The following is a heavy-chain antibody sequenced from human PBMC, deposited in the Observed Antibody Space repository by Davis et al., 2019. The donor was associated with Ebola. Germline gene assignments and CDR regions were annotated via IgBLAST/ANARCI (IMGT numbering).Heavy chain of an antibody. CDR1: GFTFSNFW. D-gene: IGHD3-22*01. Sequence: GESLKISCEASGFTFSNFWMHWVRQVPGKGLVWVSRIRDDGSTSNYADSVKGRFTISRDSSKNTLDLQMNSLRAEDTALYSCTKGDRDYSSSPFDYWGQGTLVTVSS. CDR2: IRDDGSTS. V-gene: IGHV3-74*01. J-gene: IGHJ4*02. CDR3: TKGDRDYSSSPFDY.